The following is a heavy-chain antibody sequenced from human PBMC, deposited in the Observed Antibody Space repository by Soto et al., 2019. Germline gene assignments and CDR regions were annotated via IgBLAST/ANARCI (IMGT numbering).Heavy chain of an antibody. CDR1: GASISSYY. CDR3: ARGVRGWTGAYYFDY. J-gene: IGHJ4*02. CDR2: IDYSGST. D-gene: IGHD6-19*01. V-gene: IGHV4-59*01. Sequence: QVQLQESGPGLVKPSETLSLTCTVSGASISSYYWSWIRQAPGKGLEWIGYIDYSGSTNYNPSLKSRVTISVDTSKNQFSLKLSSVTAADTAVYYCARGVRGWTGAYYFDYWGQGTLVTVSS.